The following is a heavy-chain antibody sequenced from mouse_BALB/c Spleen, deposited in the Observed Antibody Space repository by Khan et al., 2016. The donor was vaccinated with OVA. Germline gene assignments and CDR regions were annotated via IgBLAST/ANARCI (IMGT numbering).Heavy chain of an antibody. V-gene: IGHV2-6-7*01. D-gene: IGHD2-10*01. CDR3: ARAYYGNYREAMDY. CDR1: GFSLTGYG. Sequence: QIQLVQSGPGLVAPSQSLSITCTVSGFSLTGYGVNWVRQPPGKGLEWLGMIWGDGSTDYNSALKSRLSISKDNSKSQVFLKMHSMQTEDTAKYYCARAYYGNYREAMDYWGQGTSVTVSS. CDR2: IWGDGST. J-gene: IGHJ4*01.